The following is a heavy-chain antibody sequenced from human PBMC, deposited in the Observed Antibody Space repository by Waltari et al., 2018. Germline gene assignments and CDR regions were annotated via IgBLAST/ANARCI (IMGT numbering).Heavy chain of an antibody. D-gene: IGHD2-2*01. CDR1: GFTFSSYS. CDR3: ARRGYCGSTSCYGAVYFDY. V-gene: IGHV3-48*04. J-gene: IGHJ4*02. CDR2: INSDSSTI. Sequence: EVQLVESGGGLVQPGESRRLSCAASGFTFSSYSMTWVRQAPGKGLEWISYINSDSSTIYYADSVEGRFTISRDNAKNSLYLQMNSLRAEDTAVYYCARRGYCGSTSCYGAVYFDYWGQGTLVTVSS.